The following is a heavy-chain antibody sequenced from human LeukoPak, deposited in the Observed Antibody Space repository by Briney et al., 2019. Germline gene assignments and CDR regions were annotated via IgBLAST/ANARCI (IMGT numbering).Heavy chain of an antibody. Sequence: PGGSLRLSCVGSGFIYSNYWMHRVRQAPGKGPVWVSRINPDGTITDYADSVKGRFTISRDNAKNSLYLQMNSLRADDTAVYYCARTKSEPTYGQHHGLDNWGQGTLVTVSS. CDR1: GFIYSNYW. J-gene: IGHJ4*02. CDR2: INPDGTIT. V-gene: IGHV3-74*01. CDR3: ARTKSEPTYGQHHGLDN. D-gene: IGHD3-10*01.